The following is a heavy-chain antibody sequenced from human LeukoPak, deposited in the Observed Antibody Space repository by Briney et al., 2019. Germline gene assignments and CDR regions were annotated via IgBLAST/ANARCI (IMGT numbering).Heavy chain of an antibody. V-gene: IGHV1-69*05. D-gene: IGHD3-22*01. CDR2: VIPIFGTA. CDR3: AREPVPRSSGLQY. CDR1: GITFIYST. Sequence: SVSVSYTASGITFIYSTISGVRQAPGQGRERVDRVIPIFGTADYAQKFQGRVTMTTDESTNTAYMELSSLRSEDTAVYFCAREPVPRSSGLQYWGQGTLVTVSS. J-gene: IGHJ4*02.